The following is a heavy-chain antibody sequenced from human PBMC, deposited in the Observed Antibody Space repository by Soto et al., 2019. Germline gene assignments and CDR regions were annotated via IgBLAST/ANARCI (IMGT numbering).Heavy chain of an antibody. CDR2: IYYSGST. CDR3: ARSSDHYYYYDMDV. CDR1: GGSISSSSYY. Sequence: SETLSLTCTVSGGSISSSSYYWGWIRQPPGKGLEWIGSIYYSGSTYYNPSLKSRVTISVDTSKNQYSLKLSSVTAADTAVYYCARSSDHYYYYDMDVWGQGTTVTVSS. D-gene: IGHD6-6*01. V-gene: IGHV4-39*01. J-gene: IGHJ6*02.